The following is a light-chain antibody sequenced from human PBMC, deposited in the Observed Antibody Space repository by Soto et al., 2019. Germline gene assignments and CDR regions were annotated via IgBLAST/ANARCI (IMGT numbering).Light chain of an antibody. V-gene: IGLV3-21*02. CDR2: DDS. CDR1: NIGSKS. J-gene: IGLJ1*01. Sequence: SYELTQPPSVSVAPGQTARITCGGNNIGSKSVHWYQQKPGQAPVLVVYDDSDRPSGVPDRFSGSKSGTSASLAITGLQAEDEADYYCQSYDSSFPWVFGTGTKVTVL. CDR3: QSYDSSFPWV.